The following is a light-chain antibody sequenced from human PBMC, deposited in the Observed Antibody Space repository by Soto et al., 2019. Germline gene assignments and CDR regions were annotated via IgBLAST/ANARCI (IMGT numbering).Light chain of an antibody. Sequence: DIHLTQSPSSLSASVGDRVTITCRASQGIRDDLGWYQQKAGEAPKRRIYAASSLHSGVPSRFRGSGSGTDFTLTISSLQPEDFETYFCQQSYTTPITFGQGTRLEIK. CDR1: QGIRDD. V-gene: IGKV1-39*01. J-gene: IGKJ5*01. CDR3: QQSYTTPIT. CDR2: AAS.